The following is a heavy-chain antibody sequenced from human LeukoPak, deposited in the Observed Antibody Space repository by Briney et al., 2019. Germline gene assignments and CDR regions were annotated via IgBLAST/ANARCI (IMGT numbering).Heavy chain of an antibody. V-gene: IGHV3-30*18. CDR3: AKNSGSGKNPRLDY. CDR2: ISYDGSNK. D-gene: IGHD3-10*01. Sequence: PGRSLRLSCAASGFTFSSYGMHWVRQAPGKGLEWVAVISYDGSNKYYADSVKGRFTISRDNSKNTLYLQMNSLRAEDTVVYYCAKNSGSGKNPRLDYWGQGTLVTVSS. J-gene: IGHJ4*02. CDR1: GFTFSSYG.